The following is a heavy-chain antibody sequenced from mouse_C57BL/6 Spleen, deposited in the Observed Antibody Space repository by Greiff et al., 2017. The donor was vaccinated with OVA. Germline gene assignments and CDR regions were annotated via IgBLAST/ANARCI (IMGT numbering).Heavy chain of an antibody. CDR2: ILPGSGST. CDR3: ARSSPTIVTTNYAMDY. V-gene: IGHV1-9*01. J-gene: IGHJ4*01. CDR1: GYTFTGYW. D-gene: IGHD2-5*01. Sequence: VQLQQSGAELMKPGASVKLSCKATGYTFTGYWIEWVKQRPGHGLEWIGEILPGSGSTNYNEKFKGKATFTADTSSNTAYMQLSSLTTEDSAIYYCARSSPTIVTTNYAMDYWGQGTSVTVSP.